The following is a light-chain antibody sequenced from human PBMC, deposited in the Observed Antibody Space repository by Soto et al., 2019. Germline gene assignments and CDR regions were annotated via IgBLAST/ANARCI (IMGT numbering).Light chain of an antibody. J-gene: IGLJ3*02. CDR1: SSNTGAGYD. V-gene: IGLV1-40*01. Sequence: QSVLTQSPSVSGAPGQRVTISCTGSSSNTGAGYDVHWYQQFPGTAPKLLIYNNRNRPSGVPDRFSGSKSGTSASLAITGLQAEDEADYYCQSYDSSLCAWVFGGGTKLTVL. CDR2: NNR. CDR3: QSYDSSLCAWV.